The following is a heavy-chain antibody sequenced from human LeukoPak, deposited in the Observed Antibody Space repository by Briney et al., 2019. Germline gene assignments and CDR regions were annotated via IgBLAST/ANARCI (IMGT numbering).Heavy chain of an antibody. V-gene: IGHV4-59*01. CDR2: IYYSGST. CDR1: GGSISSYY. D-gene: IGHD6-19*01. J-gene: IGHJ4*02. Sequence: PSETLSLTRTVSGGSISSYYWSWLRQPPGKGLEWIGYIYYSGSTNYNPSPKSRVTISVDTSKNQFSLKLSSVTAADTAVYYCARFRSGWETYLDYWGQGTLVTVSS. CDR3: ARFRSGWETYLDY.